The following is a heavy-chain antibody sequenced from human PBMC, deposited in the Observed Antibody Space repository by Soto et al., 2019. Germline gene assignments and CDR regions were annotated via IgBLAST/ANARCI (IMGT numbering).Heavy chain of an antibody. Sequence: PGGSLRLSCVGSGFSFSSYAMNWVRQAPGQGLEWVSGISGSGGTTFYADSVKGRFTISRDNSKNTLHLQMNSLRAEDTAVYYCAKPTGYCSGGSCYIFDYWGQGTLVTVSS. CDR3: AKPTGYCSGGSCYIFDY. CDR2: ISGSGGTT. CDR1: GFSFSSYA. V-gene: IGHV3-23*01. J-gene: IGHJ4*02. D-gene: IGHD2-15*01.